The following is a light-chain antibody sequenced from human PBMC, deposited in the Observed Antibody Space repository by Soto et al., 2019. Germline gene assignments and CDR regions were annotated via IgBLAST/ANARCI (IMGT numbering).Light chain of an antibody. CDR2: EVS. J-gene: IGLJ2*01. CDR1: SSDVGGYNY. V-gene: IGLV2-14*01. CDR3: SSYTSSGVV. Sequence: SALTQPASVSGSPGQSITISCTGTSSDVGGYNYVSWYQQHPGKAPKLMIYEVSNRPSGVSNRFSGSKSGNTASLTISGLQAEDEADYYCSSYTSSGVVFGGGTQLTVL.